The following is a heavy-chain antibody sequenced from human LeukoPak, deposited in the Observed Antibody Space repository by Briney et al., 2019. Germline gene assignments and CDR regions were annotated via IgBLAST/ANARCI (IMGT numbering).Heavy chain of an antibody. D-gene: IGHD5-24*01. V-gene: IGHV3-23*01. Sequence: GGSLRLSCVVSGFTFSDYAMSWVRQAPGKGLELVSTISGSGGRSYSEDPVKGRFTISRDNSRNTLYLQMNSLRVEDTAIYYCAKGGPQFFDYWGQGTLVTVSS. J-gene: IGHJ4*02. CDR3: AKGGPQFFDY. CDR1: GFTFSDYA. CDR2: ISGSGGRS.